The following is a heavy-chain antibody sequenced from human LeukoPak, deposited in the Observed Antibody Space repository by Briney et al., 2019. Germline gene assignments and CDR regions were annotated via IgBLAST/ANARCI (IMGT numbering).Heavy chain of an antibody. CDR3: ARDDARDTASSTFDC. D-gene: IGHD5-18*01. CDR2: INTDGSHT. V-gene: IGHV3-74*01. CDR1: GFTFSRSW. Sequence: GGSLRLSCVASGFTFSRSWIHWVRPAPGKGLVWVLRINTDGSHTTYAEFVKGRFTISSDNAKNTLYLQINSVRAEDTAVYYCARDDARDTASSTFDCWGEGGMVTVCS. J-gene: IGHJ3*01.